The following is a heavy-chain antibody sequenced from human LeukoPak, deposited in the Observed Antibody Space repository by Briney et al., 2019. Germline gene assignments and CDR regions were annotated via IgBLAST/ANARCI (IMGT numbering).Heavy chain of an antibody. CDR1: GFTFSDYY. V-gene: IGHV3-11*01. D-gene: IGHD7-27*01. CDR2: ISSSGSTI. Sequence: PGGSLRLSCAASGFTFSDYYMSWIREAPRKGLGWVSYISSSGSTIYYADSVKGRFTISRDNAKNSLYLQMNSLRAEDTAVYYCARDGTGDPGRGYYYYMDVWGKGSTVTVSS. CDR3: ARDGTGDPGRGYYYYMDV. J-gene: IGHJ6*03.